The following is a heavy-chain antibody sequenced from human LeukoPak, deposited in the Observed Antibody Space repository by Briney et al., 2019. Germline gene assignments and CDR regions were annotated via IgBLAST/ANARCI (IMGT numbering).Heavy chain of an antibody. CDR1: GDSVSSDSAA. D-gene: IGHD3-22*01. CDR3: VRGGAYYDTGSFSFVDN. V-gene: IGHV6-1*01. Sequence: SQTLSLTCGISGDSVSSDSAAWNWIRQTPSRGLEWLGSTYYRSQWFIDYAVSVKTRITIKADTSRNQFSLELKSVTPEDTGVYYCVRGGAYYDTGSFSFVDNWGQGTQVTVSS. CDR2: TYYRSQWFI. J-gene: IGHJ4*02.